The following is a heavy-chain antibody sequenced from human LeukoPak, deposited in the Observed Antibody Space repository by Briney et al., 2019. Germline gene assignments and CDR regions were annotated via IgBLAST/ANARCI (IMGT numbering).Heavy chain of an antibody. V-gene: IGHV3-53*01. Sequence: GGSLRLSCAASGFTVSSNYMSWVRQAPGKGLECVSLIYSGGVTYYADSVKGRFIISRDNSKNTLFLQMNSLRAEDTAVYYCARAPSGWSDYWYFDLWGRGTLVTVSS. CDR1: GFTVSSNY. J-gene: IGHJ2*01. CDR3: ARAPSGWSDYWYFDL. D-gene: IGHD6-19*01. CDR2: IYSGGVT.